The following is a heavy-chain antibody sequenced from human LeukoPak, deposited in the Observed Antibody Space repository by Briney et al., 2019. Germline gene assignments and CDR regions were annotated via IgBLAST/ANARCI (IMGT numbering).Heavy chain of an antibody. Sequence: SETLSLTCAVYGGSFSGYYWSWIRQPPGKGLEWIGEINHSGSTNYNPSLKSRVTISVDTSKNQFSLKLSSVTAADTAVYYCARQRVGATILGYYFDYWGQGTLVTVSS. CDR3: ARQRVGATILGYYFDY. CDR1: GGSFSGYY. D-gene: IGHD1-26*01. CDR2: INHSGST. V-gene: IGHV4-34*01. J-gene: IGHJ4*02.